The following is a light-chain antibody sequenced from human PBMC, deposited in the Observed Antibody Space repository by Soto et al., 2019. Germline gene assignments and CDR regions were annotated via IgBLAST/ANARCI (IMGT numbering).Light chain of an antibody. CDR1: QGIGNF. Sequence: DIEMTQSPSSLSASVGDRVTISCRASQGIGNFLAWYQHKQGNVPKLLIYAASTLQSGGPSRFSGSGSGTDFTLTISDLQPEDVATYFCHRYNSFPLTFGGGTKVDI. V-gene: IGKV1-27*01. J-gene: IGKJ4*01. CDR2: AAS. CDR3: HRYNSFPLT.